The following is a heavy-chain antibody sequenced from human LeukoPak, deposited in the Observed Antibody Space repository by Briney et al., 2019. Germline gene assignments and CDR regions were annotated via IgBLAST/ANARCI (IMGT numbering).Heavy chain of an antibody. CDR1: GDSVSSNSAA. CDR2: TYYRSKWYN. V-gene: IGHV6-1*01. Sequence: SQTLSLTCAISGDSVSSNSAAWNWIRRSPSRGLEWLGRTYYRSKWYNDYEVSVKSRITINPDTSKNQFSLQLNSVTPEDTAVYYCARSRRDGYNYVNYWGQGTLVTVSS. CDR3: ARSRRDGYNYVNY. D-gene: IGHD5-24*01. J-gene: IGHJ4*02.